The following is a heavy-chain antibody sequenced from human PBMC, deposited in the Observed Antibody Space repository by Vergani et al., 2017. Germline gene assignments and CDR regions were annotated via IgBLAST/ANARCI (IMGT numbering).Heavy chain of an antibody. D-gene: IGHD2-2*01. CDR2: IYYSGST. CDR1: GGSISSYY. J-gene: IGHJ1*01. V-gene: IGHV4-59*01. Sequence: QVQLQESGPGLVKPSETLSLTCTVPGGSISSYYWSWIRQPPGKGLEWIGYIYYSGSTNYNPSLKSRVTISVDTSKNQFSLKLSSVTAADTAVYYCARLGYCSSTSCYGYFQHWGQGTLVTVSS. CDR3: ARLGYCSSTSCYGYFQH.